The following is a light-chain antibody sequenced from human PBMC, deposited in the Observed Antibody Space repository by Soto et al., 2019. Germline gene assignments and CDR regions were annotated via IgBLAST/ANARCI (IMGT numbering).Light chain of an antibody. CDR3: QQYGNSFVG. Sequence: EIVLTQSPGTLSVSPGERATLSCRASQSVSSTYLAWYQHKPGQAPRLLIYGASSRATGIPDRFSGSGSGTDFTLIISRLEPEDFAVYYCQQYGNSFVGFGQGTKVEIK. V-gene: IGKV3-20*01. CDR2: GAS. CDR1: QSVSSTY. J-gene: IGKJ1*01.